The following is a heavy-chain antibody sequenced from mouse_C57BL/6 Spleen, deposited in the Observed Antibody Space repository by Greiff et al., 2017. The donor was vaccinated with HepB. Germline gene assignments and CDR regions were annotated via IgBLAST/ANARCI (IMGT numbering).Heavy chain of an antibody. J-gene: IGHJ1*03. CDR1: GFTFNTYA. CDR3: VRGYYGSSPYWYFDV. V-gene: IGHV10-3*01. D-gene: IGHD1-1*01. CDR2: IRSKSSNYAT. Sequence: DVKLVESGGGLVQPKGSLKLSCAASGFTFNTYAMHWVRQAPGKGLEWVARIRSKSSNYATYYADSVKDRFTISRDDSQSMLYPQMNNLKTEDTAMYYCVRGYYGSSPYWYFDVWGTGTTVTVSS.